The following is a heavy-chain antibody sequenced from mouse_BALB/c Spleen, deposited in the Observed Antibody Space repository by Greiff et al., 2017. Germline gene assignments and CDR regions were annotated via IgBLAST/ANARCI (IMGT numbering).Heavy chain of an antibody. CDR1: GFNIKDTY. Sequence: EVQLQQSGAELVKPGASVKLSCTASGFNIKDTYMHWVKQRPEQGLEWIGRIDPANGNTKYDPKFQGKATITADTSSNTAYLQLSSLTSEDTAVYYCARNPYYYGSRSFAYWGQGTLVTVSA. CDR2: IDPANGNT. CDR3: ARNPYYYGSRSFAY. J-gene: IGHJ3*01. D-gene: IGHD1-1*01. V-gene: IGHV14-3*02.